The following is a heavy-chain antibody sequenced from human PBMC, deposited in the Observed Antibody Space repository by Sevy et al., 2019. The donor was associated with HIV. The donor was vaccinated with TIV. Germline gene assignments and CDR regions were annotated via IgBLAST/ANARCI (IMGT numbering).Heavy chain of an antibody. D-gene: IGHD2-8*01. CDR2: LSFGCGEI. Sequence: GGSLRLSCAASVFTFSKYSMSWVRQPPGKGLEWVSTLSFGCGEINYADSVKGRFTISRDNSKSSVYLQMNNLRPEDTAVYYCAREGCTKPHDYRGQGTLVTVSS. CDR3: AREGCTKPHDY. J-gene: IGHJ4*02. V-gene: IGHV3-23*01. CDR1: VFTFSKYS.